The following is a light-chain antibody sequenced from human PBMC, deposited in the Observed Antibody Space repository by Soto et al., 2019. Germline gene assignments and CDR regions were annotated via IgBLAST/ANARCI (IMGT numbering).Light chain of an antibody. V-gene: IGKV3-15*01. J-gene: IGKJ4*01. CDR3: QQYKHYSGLT. CDR1: QSVSSN. CDR2: SVS. Sequence: EIVMTQSPATLSVSPGGRATLSCRASQSVSSNVAWYQQKPGQAPRLLIYSVSTRATGIPAMFSGSGSGAEFTLTISSLQPDDFATYYCQQYKHYSGLTFGGGTKVDIK.